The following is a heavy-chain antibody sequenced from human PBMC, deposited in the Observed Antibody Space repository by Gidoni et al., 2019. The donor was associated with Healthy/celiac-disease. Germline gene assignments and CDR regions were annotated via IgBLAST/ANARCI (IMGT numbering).Heavy chain of an antibody. CDR1: GFTFSSYA. J-gene: IGHJ4*02. V-gene: IGHV3-23*01. CDR2: ITASGSVT. Sequence: EVQLLESGGGLVQPGGYLRLSCAASGFTFSSYAMSWVRQAPGKGLGWVSTITASGSVTYFADSVKGRFTISRDNSKNTLYLQMNSLRAEDTAVYYCAKNVGTSWTNFDYWGQGTLVAVSS. D-gene: IGHD6-13*01. CDR3: AKNVGTSWTNFDY.